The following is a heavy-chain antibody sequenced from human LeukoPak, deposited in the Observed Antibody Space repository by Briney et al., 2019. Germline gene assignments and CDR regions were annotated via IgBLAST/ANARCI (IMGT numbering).Heavy chain of an antibody. Sequence: GGSLRLSCAASGFSFSGCAVNWVRQAPGEGLEWVSAISGSGGSTYYADSVKGRFTISRDNSKNTLYLQMNSLRAEDTAVYYCAKASFVVVPAAMGDWGQGTLVTVSS. J-gene: IGHJ4*02. CDR2: ISGSGGST. D-gene: IGHD2-2*01. CDR1: GFSFSGCA. CDR3: AKASFVVVPAAMGD. V-gene: IGHV3-23*01.